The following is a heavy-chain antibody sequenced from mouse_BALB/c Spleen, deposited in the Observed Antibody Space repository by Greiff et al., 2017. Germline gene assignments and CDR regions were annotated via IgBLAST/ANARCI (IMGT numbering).Heavy chain of an antibody. D-gene: IGHD4-1*01. CDR2: ISSGGSYT. Sequence: DVMLVESGGDLVKPGGSLKLSCAASGFTFSSYGMSWVRQTPDKRLEWVATISSGGSYTYYPDSVKGRFTISRDNAKNTLYLQMSSLKSEDTAMYYCARGGTGTVDYWGQGTTLTVSS. V-gene: IGHV5-6*02. CDR1: GFTFSSYG. CDR3: ARGGTGTVDY. J-gene: IGHJ2*01.